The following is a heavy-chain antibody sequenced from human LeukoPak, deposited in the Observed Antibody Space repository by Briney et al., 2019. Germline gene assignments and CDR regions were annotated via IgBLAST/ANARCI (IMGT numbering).Heavy chain of an antibody. CDR1: GYTFTGYY. CDR3: ARALTLDWFDP. CDR2: INPNSGGT. J-gene: IGHJ5*02. D-gene: IGHD3-3*02. V-gene: IGHV1-2*02. Sequence: ASVKVSCKASGYTFTGYYMHWVRQAPGQGLEWMGWINPNSGGTNYAQKFQGRVTMTTDTSTSTAYMELRSLRSDDTAVYYCARALTLDWFDPWGQGTLVTVSS.